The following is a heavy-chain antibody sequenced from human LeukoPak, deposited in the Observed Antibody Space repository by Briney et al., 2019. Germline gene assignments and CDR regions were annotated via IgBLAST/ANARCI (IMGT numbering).Heavy chain of an antibody. Sequence: SETLSLTCTVSGGSISSSSYYWGWIRQPPGKGLEWIGSIYYSGSTYYNPSLKSRVTISVDTSKNQFSLKLSSVTAADTAVYYCARRTSSYDYWGQGTLVTVSS. V-gene: IGHV4-39*01. CDR3: ARRTSSYDY. CDR2: IYYSGST. CDR1: GGSISSSSYY. D-gene: IGHD1/OR15-1a*01. J-gene: IGHJ4*02.